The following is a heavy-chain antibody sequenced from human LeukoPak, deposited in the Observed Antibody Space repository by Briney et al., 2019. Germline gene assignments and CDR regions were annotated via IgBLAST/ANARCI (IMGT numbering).Heavy chain of an antibody. CDR1: GYTFTGYY. Sequence: ASVKVSCKASGYTFTGYYMHWVRQAPGQGLEWMGRINPNSGGTNYAQKFQGRVTMTRDTSISTAYMELSRLRSDDTAVYYCARERKVQAGWFDPWGQGPLVTVSS. V-gene: IGHV1-2*06. CDR3: ARERKVQAGWFDP. D-gene: IGHD1-14*01. J-gene: IGHJ5*02. CDR2: INPNSGGT.